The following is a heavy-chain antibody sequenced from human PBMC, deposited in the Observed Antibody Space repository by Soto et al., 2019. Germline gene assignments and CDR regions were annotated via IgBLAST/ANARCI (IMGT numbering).Heavy chain of an antibody. CDR2: IYYSGST. Sequence: PSLTCTVSGGSISSYYWSWIRQPPGKGLEWIGYIYYSGSTNYNPSLKSRVTISVDTSKDQFSLKLSSVTAADMAVYYCARRYGASFDYWGQGTLVTVSS. J-gene: IGHJ4*02. CDR3: ARRYGASFDY. V-gene: IGHV4-59*01. CDR1: GGSISSYY. D-gene: IGHD4-17*01.